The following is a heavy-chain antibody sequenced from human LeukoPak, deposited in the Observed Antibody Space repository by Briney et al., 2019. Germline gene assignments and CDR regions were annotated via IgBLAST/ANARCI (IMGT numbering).Heavy chain of an antibody. D-gene: IGHD5-24*01. CDR2: INHSGST. CDR3: ARGPGYGYNIKRLDY. J-gene: IGHJ4*02. V-gene: IGHV4-34*01. Sequence: SETLSLTCAVYGGSFSGYYWSWIRQPPGKGLEWIGEINHSGSTNYNPSLKSRVTISVDTSENQFSLKLSSVTAADTAVYYCARGPGYGYNIKRLDYWGQGTLVTVSS. CDR1: GGSFSGYY.